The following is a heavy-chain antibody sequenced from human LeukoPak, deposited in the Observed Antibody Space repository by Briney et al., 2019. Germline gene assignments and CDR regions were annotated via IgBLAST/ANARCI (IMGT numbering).Heavy chain of an antibody. CDR1: GGSLISGGYY. CDR3: ASSEATTTPPPYGMDV. CDR2: IYYSGST. V-gene: IGHV4-31*03. Sequence: SETLSLTCTVSGGSLISGGYYWSWIRQHPGTGLEWIGYIYYSGSTFYNPSLKSRVTISLDTSKNQFSLKLSSVTAADTAVYYCASSEATTTPPPYGMDVWGQGTTVTVS. D-gene: IGHD5-12*01. J-gene: IGHJ6*02.